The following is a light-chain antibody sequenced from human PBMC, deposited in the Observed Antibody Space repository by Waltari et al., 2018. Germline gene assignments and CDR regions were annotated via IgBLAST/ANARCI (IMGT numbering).Light chain of an antibody. Sequence: QSAPTPPASVSGSPGPSITIPRPGSSTHVGDYTYVSWYQQIPGKAPKVIIYDVTKRPSGVSNRFSGSKSGNSASLSISGLQAEDEAHYYCCSYAGRSTWVFGGGTKVTVL. V-gene: IGLV2-14*03. CDR3: CSYAGRSTWV. CDR1: STHVGDYTY. J-gene: IGLJ3*02. CDR2: DVT.